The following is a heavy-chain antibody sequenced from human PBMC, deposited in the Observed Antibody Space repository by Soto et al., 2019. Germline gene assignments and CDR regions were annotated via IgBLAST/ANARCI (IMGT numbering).Heavy chain of an antibody. CDR1: GGTFSTST. J-gene: IGHJ4*02. D-gene: IGHD5-12*01. V-gene: IGHV1-69*08. Sequence: QVQLVQSGAEVKKPGSSVKVSCKASGGTFSTSTFTWVRQAPGQGLEWMGRTIPILDVADYAQDFQGRVTIPEDKSTSTAYMELTSLTSKDTAVYYCARDSPIGSTYSGYDAIASWGQGTLVTVSS. CDR3: ARDSPIGSTYSGYDAIAS. CDR2: TIPILDVA.